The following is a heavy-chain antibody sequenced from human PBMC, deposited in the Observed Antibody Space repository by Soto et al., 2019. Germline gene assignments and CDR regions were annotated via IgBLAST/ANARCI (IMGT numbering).Heavy chain of an antibody. J-gene: IGHJ4*02. CDR3: ARGRWLRSAFDY. Sequence: QVQLQQWGAGLLKPSETLSLTCAVYGGSFSGYYWSWIRQPPGKGLEWIGEINHSGSTNYNPSLKSRXXIXVXXSKNQFSLKLSSVTAADTAVYYCARGRWLRSAFDYWGPGTLVTVSS. CDR2: INHSGST. CDR1: GGSFSGYY. V-gene: IGHV4-34*01. D-gene: IGHD5-12*01.